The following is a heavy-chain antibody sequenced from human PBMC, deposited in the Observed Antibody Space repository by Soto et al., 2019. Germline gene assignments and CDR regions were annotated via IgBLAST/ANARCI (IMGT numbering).Heavy chain of an antibody. CDR2: VHHLWGT. D-gene: IGHD3-16*01. J-gene: IGHJ4*02. CDR1: GGSVYTDDW. V-gene: IGHV4-4*02. CDR3: ANWGGLNFPRLY. Sequence: QVRLQESGPGLVEPSGTLSLTCAVSGGSVYTDDWWTWVRQTPGKGLEWIGGVHHLWGTNYNASLSSRVTISIDKSKNQFSLELTSVSAADSAVYYCANWGGLNFPRLYWGPGTRVTVSS.